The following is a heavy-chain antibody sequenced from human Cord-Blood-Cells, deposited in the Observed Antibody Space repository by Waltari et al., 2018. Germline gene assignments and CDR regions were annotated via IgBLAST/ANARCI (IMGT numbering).Heavy chain of an antibody. J-gene: IGHJ4*02. CDR3: ARCMVRGVIFDY. Sequence: QLQLQESGPGLVKPSETLPVTCTVSGGSISSSSYYWGWIPQPPGKGLEWIGSSYYGGGTDYTPSLRSRVTISVDTSKSRFSLKLSSVTAAETAVYYCARCMVRGVIFDYWGQGTLVTVSS. V-gene: IGHV4-39*01. CDR2: SYYGGGT. D-gene: IGHD3-10*01. CDR1: GGSISSSSYY.